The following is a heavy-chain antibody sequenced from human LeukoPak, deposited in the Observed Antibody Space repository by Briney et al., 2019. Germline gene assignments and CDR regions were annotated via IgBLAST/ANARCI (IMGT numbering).Heavy chain of an antibody. CDR2: IKQDGSEK. J-gene: IGHJ4*02. V-gene: IGHV3-7*01. CDR3: ATLVATTQFDY. CDR1: GFIFSSYW. Sequence: GGSLRLSCAASGFIFSSYWMSWVRQAPGTGLEWVANIKQDGSEKYYVDSVKGRFTISRDNAKNSLYLQVNSLRAEDTAVYYCATLVATTQFDYWGQGTLVTVSS. D-gene: IGHD5-12*01.